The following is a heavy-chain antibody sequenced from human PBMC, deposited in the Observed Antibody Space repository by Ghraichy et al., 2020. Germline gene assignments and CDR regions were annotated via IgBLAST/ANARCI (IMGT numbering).Heavy chain of an antibody. Sequence: GGSLRLSCAASGFTFRSYAMSWVRQAPGKGLDWVSAISGSGGSTYYADSVKGRFTIFRDNSKNTLYLQMNSLRAEDTAVYYCAKGWGYDTHEDYYFDYWGQGTLVTVSS. CDR1: GFTFRSYA. V-gene: IGHV3-23*01. CDR2: ISGSGGST. CDR3: AKGWGYDTHEDYYFDY. D-gene: IGHD5-12*01. J-gene: IGHJ4*02.